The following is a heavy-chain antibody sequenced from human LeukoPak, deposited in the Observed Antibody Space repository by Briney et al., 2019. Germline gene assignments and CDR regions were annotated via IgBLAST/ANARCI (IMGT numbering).Heavy chain of an antibody. D-gene: IGHD1-26*01. CDR2: IKEDGSEE. Sequence: PGGSLRLSCAASGFQFGDFWMAWVRQTPGKGLEWVADIKEDGSEEHYVDSVKGRFAISRDNDRNSLFLQMNSLRGDDTAVYFCVRDSRPGGAVGLHHNFDLWGLGTRVTVSS. CDR3: VRDSRPGGAVGLHHNFDL. J-gene: IGHJ4*02. V-gene: IGHV3-7*01. CDR1: GFQFGDFW.